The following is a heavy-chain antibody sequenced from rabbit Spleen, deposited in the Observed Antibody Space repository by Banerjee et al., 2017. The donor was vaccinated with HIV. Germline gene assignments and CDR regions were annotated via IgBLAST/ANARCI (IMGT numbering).Heavy chain of an antibody. CDR1: GFSFSSGYD. Sequence: QLLEESGGGLVKPGTSLTLTCKTSGFSFSSGYDMCWVRQAPGKGLEWIACIVPVFGSTYYANWAKGRFTISKTSSTTVTLQMTSLAAADTATYFCARDAATSFSSYGMDLWGPGTLVTVS. J-gene: IGHJ6*01. CDR3: ARDAATSFSSYGMDL. CDR2: IVPVFGST. D-gene: IGHD8-1*01. V-gene: IGHV1S40*01.